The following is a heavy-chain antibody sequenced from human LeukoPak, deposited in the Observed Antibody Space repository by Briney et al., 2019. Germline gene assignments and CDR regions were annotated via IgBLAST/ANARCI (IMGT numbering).Heavy chain of an antibody. CDR2: IRYDGSNK. V-gene: IGHV3-30*02. CDR3: ARDLMGIAYRGAFYY. CDR1: GFTFSSYG. Sequence: GGSLRLSCAASGFTFSSYGMSWVRQAPGKGLEWVSFIRYDGSNKYYADSVKGRFTNSRDNSKNTLYLQMNSLRAEDTAVYYCARDLMGIAYRGAFYYWGQGTLVTVSS. J-gene: IGHJ4*02. D-gene: IGHD6-13*01.